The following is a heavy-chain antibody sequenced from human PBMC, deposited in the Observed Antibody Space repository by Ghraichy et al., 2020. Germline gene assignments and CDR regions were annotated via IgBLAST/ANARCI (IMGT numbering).Heavy chain of an antibody. CDR2: VSYDDGTNK. CDR3: AVKAGEPQVLPIFDF. CDR1: GFTFSRHA. D-gene: IGHD2/OR15-2a*01. V-gene: IGHV3-30*04. J-gene: IGHJ4*02. Sequence: GGSLRLSCAASGFTFSRHALHWVRQAPGKGLEWVAVVSYDDGTNKDYADSVKGRFTISRDNSRNTLYLQMNSLTTEDTAVYYCAVKAGEPQVLPIFDFWGQGTLVSVSS.